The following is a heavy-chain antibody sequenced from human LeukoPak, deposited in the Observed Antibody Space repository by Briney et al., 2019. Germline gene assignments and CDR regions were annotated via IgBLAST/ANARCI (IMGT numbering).Heavy chain of an antibody. Sequence: PSETLSLTCTVSGGSISSGDYYWSWIRQPPGKGLEWIGYIYNSGTTNYNPSLKSRVTISADTSKNQISLNLSSVTAADTAVYYCARDPSAFAGYFDYWGQGTLVTVFS. CDR2: IYNSGTT. CDR3: ARDPSAFAGYFDY. D-gene: IGHD6-13*01. CDR1: GGSISSGDYY. V-gene: IGHV4-61*08. J-gene: IGHJ4*02.